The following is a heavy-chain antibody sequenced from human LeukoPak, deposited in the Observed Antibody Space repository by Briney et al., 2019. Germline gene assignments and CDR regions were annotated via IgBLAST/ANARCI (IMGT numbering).Heavy chain of an antibody. CDR3: TRDSPYYYYMDV. CDR1: GFTFSIYW. J-gene: IGHJ6*03. CDR2: IKTDGSEK. V-gene: IGHV3-7*01. Sequence: GGSLRLSCAASGFTFSIYWMSWVRQAPGKGLEWVANIKTDGSEKRYVDSVKGRFTISRDNAKNSLYLQMNSLRAEDTAVYYCTRDSPYYYYMDVWGKGTTVTVSS.